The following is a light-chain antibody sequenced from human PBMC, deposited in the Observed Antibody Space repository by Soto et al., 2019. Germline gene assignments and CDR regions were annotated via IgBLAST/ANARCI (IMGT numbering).Light chain of an antibody. J-gene: IGKJ3*01. CDR1: QGIRNY. CDR2: AAS. Sequence: DIQMTQSPTSLSASVGDRVTITCRASQGIRNYVAWYQQIPGKAPKLLLYAASTLQSGVPSRFSGSGSGTDFTLTINRLQPEDFATYSCQKYSSVPVFGPGTKVEIK. CDR3: QKYSSVPV. V-gene: IGKV1-27*01.